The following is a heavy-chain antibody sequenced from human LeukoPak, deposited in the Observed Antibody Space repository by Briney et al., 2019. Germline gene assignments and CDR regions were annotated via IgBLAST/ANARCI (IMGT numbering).Heavy chain of an antibody. J-gene: IGHJ4*02. CDR2: INSDGSST. CDR1: GFTFSSYW. D-gene: IGHD3-22*01. V-gene: IGHV3-74*01. Sequence: GGSLRLSCAASGFTFSSYWMHWVRQAPGKGLVWVSRINSDGSSTSYADSVKGRFTISRDNAKNTLYLQMNNLRAEDTAVYYCAKAGTYYYDSNLSYYFDYWGQGTLVTVSS. CDR3: AKAGTYYYDSNLSYYFDY.